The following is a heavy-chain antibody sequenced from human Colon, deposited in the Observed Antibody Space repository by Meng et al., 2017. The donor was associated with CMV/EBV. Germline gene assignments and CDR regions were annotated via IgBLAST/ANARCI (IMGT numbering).Heavy chain of an antibody. V-gene: IGHV3-7*01. CDR2: IKQDGSET. Sequence: GESLKISCAASGFSFNSYWLSWVRQIPGKGLEWVANIKQDGSETYSVDSVKGRFTISRDNAKNSLFLQMNNLRAEDTAVYYCARAKYCITSSCPPSDSFDFWGQGTKVTVSS. D-gene: IGHD2-2*01. CDR1: GFSFNSYW. J-gene: IGHJ3*01. CDR3: ARAKYCITSSCPPSDSFDF.